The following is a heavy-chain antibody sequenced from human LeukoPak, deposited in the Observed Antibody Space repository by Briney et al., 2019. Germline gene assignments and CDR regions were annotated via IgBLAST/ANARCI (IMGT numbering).Heavy chain of an antibody. CDR1: GGSIISYY. V-gene: IGHV4-59*01. D-gene: IGHD6-13*01. J-gene: IGHJ4*02. CDR2: IYYSGST. Sequence: PSETLSLTCTVSGGSIISYYWTWIRQPPGKGLEWIGYIYYSGSTNYNPSLKSRVTISVDTSKNQFSLKLSSVTAADTAVYYCAREGIAAAGTFFDYWGQGTLVTVSS. CDR3: AREGIAAAGTFFDY.